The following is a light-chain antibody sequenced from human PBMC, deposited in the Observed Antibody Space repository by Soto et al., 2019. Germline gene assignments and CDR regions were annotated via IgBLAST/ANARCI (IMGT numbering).Light chain of an antibody. Sequence: DIVMTQSPASLAVSLGERATINCKSSQSVFYSANNENYLAWYQQKPGQPPRLLIYWASTRESGVPDRFSGSGSRTDFTLTISSLQAEDVAVYYCQQYYTTPWAFGQGTKVEV. V-gene: IGKV4-1*01. J-gene: IGKJ1*01. CDR1: QSVFYSANNENY. CDR2: WAS. CDR3: QQYYTTPWA.